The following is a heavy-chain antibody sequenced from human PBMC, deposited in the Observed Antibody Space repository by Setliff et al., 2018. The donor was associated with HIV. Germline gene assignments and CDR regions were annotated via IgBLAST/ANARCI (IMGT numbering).Heavy chain of an antibody. V-gene: IGHV5-51*01. J-gene: IGHJ3*02. CDR2: IYPGDSDT. CDR3: ARHSHYDRSGYYYHKMPDDAFDI. CDR1: GYKFTGYW. D-gene: IGHD3-22*01. Sequence: GESLKISCKGSGYKFTGYWIGWARQMPGKSLEWMGIIYPGDSDTRYSPSFQGQVTISTDKSISTAFLQWSSLKASDTAMYYCARHSHYDRSGYYYHKMPDDAFDIWG.